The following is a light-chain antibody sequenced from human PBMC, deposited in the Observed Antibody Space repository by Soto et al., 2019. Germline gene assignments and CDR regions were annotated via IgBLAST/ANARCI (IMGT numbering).Light chain of an antibody. CDR1: QDFNNR. CDR2: AAS. CDR3: QQANRFPYS. Sequence: DIQMSQSPSSVSASVGDRVTITCRASQDFNNRLAWYQQTPGKAPKLLIYAASSLQPGVPSRFSGSGSGTDVTLTISSLQPEDFATYYCQQANRFPYSFGQGTKLE. V-gene: IGKV1-12*01. J-gene: IGKJ2*03.